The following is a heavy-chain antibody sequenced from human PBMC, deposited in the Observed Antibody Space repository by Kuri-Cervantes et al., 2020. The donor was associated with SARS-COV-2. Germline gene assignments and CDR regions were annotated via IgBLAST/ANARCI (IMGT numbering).Heavy chain of an antibody. CDR3: ARGISWSGYYLTYYFDY. CDR2: IYYSGST. CDR1: GGSISSYY. V-gene: IGHV4-59*12. D-gene: IGHD3-3*01. Sequence: SETLSLTCTVSGGSISSYYWSWIRQPPGKGLEWIGYIYYSGSTNYNPSLKSRVTISVDTSKNQFSLKLSSVTAADTAVYYCARGISWSGYYLTYYFDYWGQGTLVTVSS. J-gene: IGHJ4*02.